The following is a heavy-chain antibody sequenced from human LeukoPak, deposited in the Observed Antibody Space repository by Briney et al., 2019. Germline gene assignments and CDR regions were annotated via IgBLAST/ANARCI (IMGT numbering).Heavy chain of an antibody. CDR3: ARVRDYYDSRGYYFEYFDH. CDR2: INHSGST. V-gene: IGHV4-34*01. Sequence: SETLSLTCAVYGGSFSGYYWSWIRQPPGKGLEWIGEINHSGSTNYNPSLKSRVTISVDTSKNQFSLKLSSVTAADTAVYYCARVRDYYDSRGYYFEYFDHWGQGTLVTVSS. CDR1: GGSFSGYY. D-gene: IGHD3-22*01. J-gene: IGHJ1*01.